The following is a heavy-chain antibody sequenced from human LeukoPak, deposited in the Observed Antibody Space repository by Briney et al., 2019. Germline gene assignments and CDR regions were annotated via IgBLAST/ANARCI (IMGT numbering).Heavy chain of an antibody. CDR3: ARRGLYGSSPFDP. D-gene: IGHD2-2*01. CDR1: RGSICSTTYF. V-gene: IGHV4-39*01. J-gene: IGHJ5*02. CDR2: IYYIVTT. Sequence: SETPSLTRTDSRGSICSTTYFSGWISLPPGKWLGWLGIIYYIVTTYYNPSLKSRVTISVDTSKAQFSLKLSSVTAADTAVYYGARRGLYGSSPFDPWGQGTLVTVSS.